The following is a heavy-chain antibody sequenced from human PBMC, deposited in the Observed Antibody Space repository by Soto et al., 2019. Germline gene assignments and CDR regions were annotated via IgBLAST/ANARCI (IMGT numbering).Heavy chain of an antibody. D-gene: IGHD2-15*01. CDR1: GGSVSSGGYY. CDR3: ARVVAATHNDY. Sequence: QVQLQESGPGLVKPSQTLSLTCTVSGGSVSSGGYYWSWIRQHPGEGLEWIGYIYYTGNTYYNPSLKIRVTISVDTSKNQFSLKLTSVTAADTAVYYCARVVAATHNDYWGQGTLVTVSS. V-gene: IGHV4-31*03. J-gene: IGHJ4*02. CDR2: IYYTGNT.